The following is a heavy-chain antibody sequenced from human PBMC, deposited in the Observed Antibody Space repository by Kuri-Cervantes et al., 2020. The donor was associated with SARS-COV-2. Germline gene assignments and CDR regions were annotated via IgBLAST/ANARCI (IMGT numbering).Heavy chain of an antibody. D-gene: IGHD6-13*01. V-gene: IGHV4-38-2*01. CDR1: GYSISSGYY. Sequence: GSLRLSCAVSGYSISSGYYWGWIRQPPGKGLEWIGSIYHSGSTYYNPSLKSRVTISVDTSKNQFSLKLSSVTAADTAVYYCARMRIAAAGTGWFDPWGQGTLVTVSS. CDR2: IYHSGST. CDR3: ARMRIAAAGTGWFDP. J-gene: IGHJ5*02.